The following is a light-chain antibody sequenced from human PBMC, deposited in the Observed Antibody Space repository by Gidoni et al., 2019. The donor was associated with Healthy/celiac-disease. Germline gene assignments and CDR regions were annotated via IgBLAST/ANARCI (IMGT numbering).Light chain of an antibody. CDR2: AAS. J-gene: IGKJ1*01. V-gene: IGKV1-39*01. CDR3: QQSYSTPWT. CDR1: QSISSY. Sequence: DIQMTQPPSSLSASVGDRVTITCRASQSISSYLNWYQQKPGKAPKLLIYAASSLQSGVPSRFSGSGSVTDFTLTIISLQPEDFATYYCQQSYSTPWTFGQWTKVEIK.